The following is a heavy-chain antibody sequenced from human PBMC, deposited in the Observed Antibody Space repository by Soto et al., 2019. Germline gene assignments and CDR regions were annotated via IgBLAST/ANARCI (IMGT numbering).Heavy chain of an antibody. Sequence: SETLSLTCTVSGGSISSYYWSWIRQPAGKGLEWIGRIYTSGSTNYNPSLKSRVTMSVDTSKNQFSLKLSSVTAADTAVYYCARGWEGSGGSCLKGWFDPWVQATLVIVSS. J-gene: IGHJ5*02. CDR1: GGSISSYY. V-gene: IGHV4-4*07. D-gene: IGHD2-15*01. CDR2: IYTSGST. CDR3: ARGWEGSGGSCLKGWFDP.